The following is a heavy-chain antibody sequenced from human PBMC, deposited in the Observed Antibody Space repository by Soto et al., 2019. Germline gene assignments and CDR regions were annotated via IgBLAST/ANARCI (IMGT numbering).Heavy chain of an antibody. J-gene: IGHJ4*02. V-gene: IGHV1-69*12. CDR2: IIPIFGTA. Sequence: QVQLVQSGAEVKKPGSSVKVSCKASGGTFSSYAISWVRQAPGQGLEWMGGIIPIFGTANYAQKFQGRVTITADESTSTAYMELSSLRCEDTGVYYCARSGHLAAAEEWYFDYWGQGTLVTVSS. CDR1: GGTFSSYA. D-gene: IGHD6-13*01. CDR3: ARSGHLAAAEEWYFDY.